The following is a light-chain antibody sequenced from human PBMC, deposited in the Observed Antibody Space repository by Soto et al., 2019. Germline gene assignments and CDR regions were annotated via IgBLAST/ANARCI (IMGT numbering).Light chain of an antibody. CDR3: QSYDSSLSVV. V-gene: IGLV2-14*01. J-gene: IGLJ2*01. CDR2: DVT. Sequence: QSALTQPASVSGSPGQSITISCTGTSSDVGAYDFVSWYQHSPGKAPKLVTFDVTHRPPGISDCFSGSKSANTASLTISGLQAADEAFYYCQSYDSSLSVVFGGGTKLTVL. CDR1: SSDVGAYDF.